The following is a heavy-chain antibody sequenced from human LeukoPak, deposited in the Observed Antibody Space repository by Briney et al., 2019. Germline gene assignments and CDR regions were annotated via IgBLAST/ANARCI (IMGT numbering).Heavy chain of an antibody. CDR2: ISSSSSTI. Sequence: GGSLRLSCAASGFTFGSYSMNWVRQAPGKGLEWVSYISSSSSTIYYADSVKGRFTISRDNAKNSLYLQMNSLRAEDTAVYYCAIIMVRGVIRRDFDYWGQGTLVTVSS. V-gene: IGHV3-48*01. D-gene: IGHD3-10*01. CDR1: GFTFGSYS. J-gene: IGHJ4*02. CDR3: AIIMVRGVIRRDFDY.